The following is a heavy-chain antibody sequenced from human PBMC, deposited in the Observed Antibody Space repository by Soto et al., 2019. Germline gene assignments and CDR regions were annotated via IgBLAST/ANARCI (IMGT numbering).Heavy chain of an antibody. CDR2: IYHSGST. V-gene: IGHV4-4*02. Sequence: QVQLQESGPGLVTPSGTLSLTCAVSSGSISRSNWWSWVRQPPGKGLEWIGEIYHSGSTNYNPSLKSRVTISVDKSKNQFSLKMSSVTAADTAVYYCARDATVNTGNACDSWGQGTMVTVSS. J-gene: IGHJ3*02. D-gene: IGHD5-12*01. CDR3: ARDATVNTGNACDS. CDR1: SGSISRSNW.